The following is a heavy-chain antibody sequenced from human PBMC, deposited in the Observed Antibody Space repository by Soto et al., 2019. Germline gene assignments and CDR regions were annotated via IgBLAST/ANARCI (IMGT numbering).Heavy chain of an antibody. D-gene: IGHD3-9*01. CDR3: ARQVADILSLDY. Sequence: LRLSCAASGFTFSSYGMHWVRQAPGKGLEWVAVISYDGSNKYYADSVKGRFTISRDNSKNTLYLQMNSLRAEDTAVYYCARQVADILSLDYWGQGTLVTVSS. J-gene: IGHJ4*02. CDR1: GFTFSSYG. V-gene: IGHV3-30*03. CDR2: ISYDGSNK.